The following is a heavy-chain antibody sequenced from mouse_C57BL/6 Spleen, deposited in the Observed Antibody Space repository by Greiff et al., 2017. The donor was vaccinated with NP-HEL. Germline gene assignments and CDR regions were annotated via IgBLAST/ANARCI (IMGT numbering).Heavy chain of an antibody. CDR1: GYTFTDYN. J-gene: IGHJ1*03. CDR3: LPRYFDV. V-gene: IGHV1-22*01. Sequence: VQLQQSGPELVKPGASVKMSCKASGYTFTDYNMHWVKQSHGKSLEWIGYINHNNGGTSYNQKFKGKATLTVNKTSSTANMEIRSLTTDDTAVYYCLPRYFDVWGTGTTVTVSS. CDR2: INHNNGGT.